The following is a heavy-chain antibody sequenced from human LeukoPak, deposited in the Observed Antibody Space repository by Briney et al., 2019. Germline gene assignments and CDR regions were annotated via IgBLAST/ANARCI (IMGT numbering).Heavy chain of an antibody. CDR3: ARIPARYCSGGRCSSGAFDI. CDR1: GVTFSSYG. CDR2: ISYDGSNK. V-gene: IGHV3-30*03. Sequence: GGSLRLSSASSGVTFSSYGMHWVRQAPGKGLEWGAVISYDGSNKYYADSVKGRFTISRDNSKSTRYLQMNSLRAEDTAVYYCARIPARYCSGGRCSSGAFDIWGQGTMVTVSS. J-gene: IGHJ3*02. D-gene: IGHD2-15*01.